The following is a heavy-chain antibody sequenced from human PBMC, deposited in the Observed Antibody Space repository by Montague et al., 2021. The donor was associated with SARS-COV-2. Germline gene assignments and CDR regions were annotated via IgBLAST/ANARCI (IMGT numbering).Heavy chain of an antibody. CDR1: GGSISSNNYY. Sequence: SETLSLTCTVPGGSISSNNYYWDWIRRPPGKGLEWIGSIYDSGSTYYXPSLKSRVTISVDTSKNHFSLKLNSVTAADTAVYYCARRGRKLLPVATTIGGFDIWGQGTMATVSS. D-gene: IGHD5-12*01. V-gene: IGHV4-39*02. J-gene: IGHJ3*02. CDR3: ARRGRKLLPVATTIGGFDI. CDR2: IYDSGST.